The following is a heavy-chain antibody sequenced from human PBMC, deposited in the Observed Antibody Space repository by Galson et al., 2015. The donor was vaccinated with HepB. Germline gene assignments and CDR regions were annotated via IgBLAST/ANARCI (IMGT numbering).Heavy chain of an antibody. J-gene: IGHJ6*02. D-gene: IGHD1-1*01. Sequence: SLRLSCAASGFSFNDYYMTWIRQAPGKGLEWVSYISSSSNYRNYADSVKGRFTISRDNAKNSVFLQMNSLRAEDTAVYYCARAWEGWNVRQAGVEVGYGLDVWGQGTTVTVSS. CDR1: GFSFNDYY. V-gene: IGHV3-11*06. CDR2: ISSSSNYR. CDR3: ARAWEGWNVRQAGVEVGYGLDV.